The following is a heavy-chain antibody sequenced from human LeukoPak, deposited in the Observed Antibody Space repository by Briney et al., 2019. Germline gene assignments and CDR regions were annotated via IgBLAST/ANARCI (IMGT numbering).Heavy chain of an antibody. D-gene: IGHD4-17*01. CDR1: GFTFSSYA. CDR3: AKKYGDYGYFDY. J-gene: IGHJ4*02. V-gene: IGHV3-23*01. Sequence: GGSLRLSCAASGFTFSSYAMSWVRQAPGKELEWVSAISGSGGSTYYADSVKGRFTISGDNSKNTLYLQMNSLRAEDTAVYYCAKKYGDYGYFDYWGQGTLVTVSS. CDR2: ISGSGGST.